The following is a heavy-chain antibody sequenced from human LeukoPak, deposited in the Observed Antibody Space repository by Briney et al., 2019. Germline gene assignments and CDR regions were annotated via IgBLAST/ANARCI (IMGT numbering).Heavy chain of an antibody. CDR1: GFTFSSYS. Sequence: GGSLRLSCAASGFTFSSYSMNWVRQAPGKGLEWVSSISSSSSYVYYADSVKGRFTISRDNAKNSLYLQMNSLRAEDTAVYYCARGLIIAAAGTGYDYWGQRSLVTVSS. V-gene: IGHV3-21*01. CDR3: ARGLIIAAAGTGYDY. J-gene: IGHJ4*02. CDR2: ISSSSSYV. D-gene: IGHD6-13*01.